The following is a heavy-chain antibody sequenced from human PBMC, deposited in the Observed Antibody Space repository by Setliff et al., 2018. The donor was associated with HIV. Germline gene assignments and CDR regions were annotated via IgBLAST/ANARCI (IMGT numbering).Heavy chain of an antibody. J-gene: IGHJ5*02. V-gene: IGHV1-2*02. CDR2: INPNRGGT. CDR1: GYTFTGYY. Sequence: ASVKVSCKASGYTFTGYYMHWVRQAPGQGLEWMGWINPNRGGTNYAQKFQGRVTMTRDTSISTGYMELTRLRSDDTAVYYCARVVGADNWFDPWGQGTLVTVSA. D-gene: IGHD1-26*01. CDR3: ARVVGADNWFDP.